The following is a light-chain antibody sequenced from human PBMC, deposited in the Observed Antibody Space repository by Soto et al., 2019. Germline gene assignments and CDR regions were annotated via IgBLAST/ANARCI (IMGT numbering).Light chain of an antibody. Sequence: EIVLTQSPGTLSSSPGERVTLSCRASQSFNNNYLAWYQQKPGQAPRLLIYGASSRATGIPDRFSGSASGTDFTLTISRLEPEDFAVYYCQQYDTSSITFGQGTRLEIK. CDR1: QSFNNNY. V-gene: IGKV3-20*01. CDR2: GAS. CDR3: QQYDTSSIT. J-gene: IGKJ5*01.